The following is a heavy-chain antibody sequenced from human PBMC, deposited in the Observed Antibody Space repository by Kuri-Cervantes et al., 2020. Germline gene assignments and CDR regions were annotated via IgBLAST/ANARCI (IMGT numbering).Heavy chain of an antibody. CDR2: IYYSGST. CDR1: GGSISSSSYY. D-gene: IGHD3-10*01. V-gene: IGHV4-39*01. Sequence: GSLRLSCTVSGGSISSSSYYWGWIRQPPGKELEWIGSIYYSGSTYYNPSLKSRVTISVDTSKNQFSLKLSSVTAADTAVYYCARLLRGVINWFDPWGQGTLVTVSS. J-gene: IGHJ5*02. CDR3: ARLLRGVINWFDP.